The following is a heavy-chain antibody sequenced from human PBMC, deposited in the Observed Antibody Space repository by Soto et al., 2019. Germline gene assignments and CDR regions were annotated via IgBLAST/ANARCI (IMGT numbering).Heavy chain of an antibody. CDR3: AKLGVLMVYANYLDY. J-gene: IGHJ4*02. V-gene: IGHV3-23*01. D-gene: IGHD2-8*01. CDR2: ISGSGGST. CDR1: GFTFSSYA. Sequence: GGSLRLSCAASGFTFSSYAMSWVRQAPGKGLEWVSAISGSGGSTYYADSVKGRFTISRDNSKNTLYLQMNSLRAEDTAVYYCAKLGVLMVYANYLDYWGQGTLVTVSS.